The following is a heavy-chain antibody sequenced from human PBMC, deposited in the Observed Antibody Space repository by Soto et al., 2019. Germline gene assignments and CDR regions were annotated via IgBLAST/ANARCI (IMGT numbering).Heavy chain of an antibody. Sequence: SETLSLTCTVSVGSISSSSYYWGWIRQPPGKGLEWIGSIYYSGSTYYNPSLKSRVTISVDTSKNQFSLKLSSVTAADTAVYYCASLAREGITIFGVVIRSFNWFDPWGQGTLVTVSS. D-gene: IGHD3-3*01. J-gene: IGHJ5*02. CDR2: IYYSGST. V-gene: IGHV4-39*01. CDR3: ASLAREGITIFGVVIRSFNWFDP. CDR1: VGSISSSSYY.